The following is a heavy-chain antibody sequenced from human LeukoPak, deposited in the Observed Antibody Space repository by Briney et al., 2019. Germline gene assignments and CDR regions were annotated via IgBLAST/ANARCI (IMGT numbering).Heavy chain of an antibody. V-gene: IGHV4-38-2*02. Sequence: SGTLSLTCTVSGYSINSGYYWGWIRQRPVKGLEWIGSIYRGGNTYYNPSLKSRVTISVDTSKNQFSLKLSSVTAADTAVYYCASISAAGNVDYWGQGTLVPVSS. CDR2: IYRGGNT. CDR1: GYSINSGYY. CDR3: ASISAAGNVDY. J-gene: IGHJ4*02. D-gene: IGHD6-13*01.